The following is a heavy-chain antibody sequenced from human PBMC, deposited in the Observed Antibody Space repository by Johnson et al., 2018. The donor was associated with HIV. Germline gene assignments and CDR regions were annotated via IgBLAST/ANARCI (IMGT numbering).Heavy chain of an antibody. Sequence: VQLVESGGGVVQPGRSMRLSCAASGFTVSSNYMSWVRQAPGKGLEWVSVIYSGGSTYYADSVKGRFTISRDNSKSTLYLQMNSLSAEDPAFYYCARDSQHYYDSSGYFLGNAFNIWGQGTMVTVSS. J-gene: IGHJ3*02. CDR2: IYSGGST. CDR1: GFTVSSNY. CDR3: ARDSQHYYDSSGYFLGNAFNI. D-gene: IGHD3-22*01. V-gene: IGHV3-53*01.